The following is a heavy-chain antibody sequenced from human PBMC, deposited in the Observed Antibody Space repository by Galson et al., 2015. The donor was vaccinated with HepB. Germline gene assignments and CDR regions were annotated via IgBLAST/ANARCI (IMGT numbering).Heavy chain of an antibody. D-gene: IGHD1-7*01. V-gene: IGHV4-30-4*01. CDR3: AREPLSVLYGTYYFDY. CDR2: IYYSGST. J-gene: IGHJ4*02. CDR1: GGSISSGDYY. Sequence: LTCTVSGGSISSGDYYWSWIRQPPGKGLEWIGYIYYSGSTYYNPSLKSRVTISVDTSKNQFSLKLSSVTAADTAVYYCAREPLSVLYGTYYFDYWGQGTLVTISS.